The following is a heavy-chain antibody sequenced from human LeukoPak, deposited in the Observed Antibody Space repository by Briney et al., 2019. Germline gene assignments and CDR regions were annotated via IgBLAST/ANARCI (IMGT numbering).Heavy chain of an antibody. CDR1: GYTFTSYA. V-gene: IGHV1-2*02. CDR3: ARDRYGDGFAHFDY. J-gene: IGHJ4*02. CDR2: TTPSGGT. D-gene: IGHD5-24*01. Sequence: ASVKVSCKASGYTFTSYAMHWVRQAPGQGLEWMGWTTPSGGTNYPQKFQGRVAITRDTSITTAYMDLSRLTSGDTAVYYCARDRYGDGFAHFDYWGQGALVTVSS.